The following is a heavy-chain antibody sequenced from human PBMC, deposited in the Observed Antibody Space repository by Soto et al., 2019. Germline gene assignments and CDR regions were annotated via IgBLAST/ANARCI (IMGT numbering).Heavy chain of an antibody. CDR1: GGSFSGYY. V-gene: IGHV4-34*01. D-gene: IGHD6-13*01. Sequence: PSETLSLTCAVYGGSFSGYYWSWIRQPPGKGLEWIGYIYYSGSTNYNPSLKSRVTISVDTSKNQFSLKLSSVTAADTAVYYCASWSSWYSTPWFDPWGQGTLVTVSS. CDR2: IYYSGST. CDR3: ASWSSWYSTPWFDP. J-gene: IGHJ5*02.